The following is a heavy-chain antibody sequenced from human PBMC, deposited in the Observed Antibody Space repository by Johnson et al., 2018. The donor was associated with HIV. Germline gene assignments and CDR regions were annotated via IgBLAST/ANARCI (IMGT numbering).Heavy chain of an antibody. CDR2: ISGSGGST. J-gene: IGHJ3*02. Sequence: EVQLVESGGGLVQPGGSLRLSCAASGFTFSSYAMSWVRQAPGKGLEWVSAISGSGGSTYYADSVKGRFTISRDNSKNTLYLQMNILRADDTAVYYCASGEDYGGNYGAFDIWGQGTMVAVSS. V-gene: IGHV3-23*04. CDR1: GFTFSSYA. CDR3: ASGEDYGGNYGAFDI. D-gene: IGHD4-23*01.